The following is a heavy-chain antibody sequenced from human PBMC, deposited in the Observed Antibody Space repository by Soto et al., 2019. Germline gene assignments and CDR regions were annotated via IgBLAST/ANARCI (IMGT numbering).Heavy chain of an antibody. Sequence: QVQLVQSGAEVKKPGASVKVSCKVSGYIFTGYYIHWVRQAPGQGLDWMGWINANSGDTNYAQRVQGRVTMTRDTSISTAYMELTGLTSDDTAVYYCASDHRDNLKDYFDTSGYIDYWGQGTLVTVSS. J-gene: IGHJ4*02. V-gene: IGHV1-2*02. CDR1: GYIFTGYY. CDR3: ASDHRDNLKDYFDTSGYIDY. D-gene: IGHD3-22*01. CDR2: INANSGDT.